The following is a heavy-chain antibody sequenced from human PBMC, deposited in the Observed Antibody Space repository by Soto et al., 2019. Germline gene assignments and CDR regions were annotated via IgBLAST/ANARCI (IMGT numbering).Heavy chain of an antibody. Sequence: ASVKVSCKASGGTFSSYAISWVRQAPGQGLEWMGGIIPIFGTANYAQKFQGRVTITADESTSTAYMELSSLRSEDTAVYYCARGYCSGGRCYTYYYYYGMDVWGQGTTVTVSS. V-gene: IGHV1-69*13. D-gene: IGHD2-15*01. CDR2: IIPIFGTA. J-gene: IGHJ6*02. CDR3: ARGYCSGGRCYTYYYYYGMDV. CDR1: GGTFSSYA.